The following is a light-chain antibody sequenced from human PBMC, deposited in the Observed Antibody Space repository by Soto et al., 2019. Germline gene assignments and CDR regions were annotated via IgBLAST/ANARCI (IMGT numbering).Light chain of an antibody. CDR3: PQYGSSTSIT. J-gene: IGKJ5*01. Sequence: EIVLTQSPGTLSLSPGERATLSCRASQSVSSSYLAWYQQKPGQAPRLLIYGASSRATGIPDRFSGSGSGTAFTLTISRPEPEDFAVYSCPQYGSSTSITFGQGTRLEIK. V-gene: IGKV3-20*01. CDR2: GAS. CDR1: QSVSSSY.